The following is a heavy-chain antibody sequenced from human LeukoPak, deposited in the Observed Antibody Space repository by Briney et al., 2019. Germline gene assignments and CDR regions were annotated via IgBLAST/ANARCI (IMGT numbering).Heavy chain of an antibody. J-gene: IGHJ4*02. V-gene: IGHV1-46*01. CDR3: ARDRDTAMVTLGFDY. D-gene: IGHD5-18*01. CDR2: INPRGGST. CDR1: GYTFSSYY. Sequence: ASVKVSCKASGYTFSSYYMHWVRQAPGQGLEWMGIINPRGGSTSYAQKFQGRVTMTRDTSTSTIYMELSSLRSEDTAVYYCARDRDTAMVTLGFDYWGQGTLVTVSS.